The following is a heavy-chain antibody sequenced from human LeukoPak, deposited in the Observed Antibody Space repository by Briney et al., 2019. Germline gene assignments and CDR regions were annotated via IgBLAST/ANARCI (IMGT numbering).Heavy chain of an antibody. J-gene: IGHJ4*02. Sequence: PGGSLRLSCAASGFTFSDYYMSWIRQAPGKGLEWVSYISSSGSTIYYAVSVKGRFTISRDNAKNSLYLQMNSLRAEDTAVYYCARDGADYDFWSGYYKYRHFDYWGQGTLVTVSS. CDR2: ISSSGSTI. CDR3: ARDGADYDFWSGYYKYRHFDY. CDR1: GFTFSDYY. V-gene: IGHV3-11*04. D-gene: IGHD3-3*01.